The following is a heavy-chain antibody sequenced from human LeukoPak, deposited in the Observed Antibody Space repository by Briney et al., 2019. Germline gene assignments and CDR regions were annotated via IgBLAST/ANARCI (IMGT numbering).Heavy chain of an antibody. CDR1: GFTFSNDW. CDR3: AKDLGSGSYYKRNVYFDY. D-gene: IGHD3-10*01. J-gene: IGHJ4*02. CDR2: IKHDGSEN. V-gene: IGHV3-7*01. Sequence: PGGSLRLSCAASGFTFSNDWMSWVRQAPGQGLEWVANIKHDGSENYYADSVRGRFTISRDNAKNLVYLQMSSLRAEDTAVYYCAKDLGSGSYYKRNVYFDYWGQGTLVTVSS.